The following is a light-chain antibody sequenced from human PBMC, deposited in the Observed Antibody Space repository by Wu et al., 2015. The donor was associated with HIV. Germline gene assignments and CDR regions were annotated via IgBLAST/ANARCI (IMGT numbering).Light chain of an antibody. CDR2: TAS. Sequence: AIQMTQSPSSLSASVGDRVTITCRASQDIEDELGWYQQKPGKAPKLLIHTASILHSGVPSWFSGSGSGTHFTLTISDLQPEDFATYYCLQNYNYPWMFGQGTKVELE. V-gene: IGKV1-6*01. CDR3: LQNYNYPWM. J-gene: IGKJ1*01. CDR1: QDIEDE.